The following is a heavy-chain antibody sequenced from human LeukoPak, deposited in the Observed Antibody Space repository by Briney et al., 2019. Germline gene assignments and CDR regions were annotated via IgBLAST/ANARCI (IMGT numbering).Heavy chain of an antibody. CDR1: GGSVSSGSYY. V-gene: IGHV4-61*01. Sequence: SETLSLTCTVSGGSVSSGSYYWSWIRQPPGKGLEWIGYIYYSGSTNYNPSLKSRVTISVDTSKNQFSLKLSSVTAADRAVYYCARYRPLYFDYWGQGTLVTVSS. J-gene: IGHJ4*02. CDR2: IYYSGST. CDR3: ARYRPLYFDY.